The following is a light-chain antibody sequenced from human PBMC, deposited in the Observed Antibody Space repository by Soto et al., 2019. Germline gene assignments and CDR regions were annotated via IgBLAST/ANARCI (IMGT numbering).Light chain of an antibody. CDR2: DVS. Sequence: QSALTQPRSVSGSPGQSVTISCTGTSSDVGGYNYVSWYQQHPGKAPKLMMYDVSKRPSGVPDRFSGSKSGNTASLTISGPHAEDQDDYYCCSYAGIYTYVFGTGTKLTVL. V-gene: IGLV2-11*01. CDR3: CSYAGIYTYV. CDR1: SSDVGGYNY. J-gene: IGLJ1*01.